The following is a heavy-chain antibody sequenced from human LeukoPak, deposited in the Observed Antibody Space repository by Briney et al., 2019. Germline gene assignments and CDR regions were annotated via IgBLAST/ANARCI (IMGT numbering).Heavy chain of an antibody. CDR2: ISGSGGST. V-gene: IGHV3-23*01. CDR1: GFSFSTYA. CDR3: AKVGPYGDYWSEFDY. Sequence: PGGSLRLSCVASGFSFSTYAMHWVRQAPGKGLEWVSAISGSGGSTYYADSVKGRFTISRDNSKNTLYLQMNSLRAEDTAVYYCAKVGPYGDYWSEFDYWGQGTLVTVSS. J-gene: IGHJ4*02. D-gene: IGHD4-17*01.